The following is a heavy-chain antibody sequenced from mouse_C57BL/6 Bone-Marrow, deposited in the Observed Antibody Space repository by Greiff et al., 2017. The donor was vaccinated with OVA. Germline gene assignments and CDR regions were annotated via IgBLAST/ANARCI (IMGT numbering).Heavy chain of an antibody. V-gene: IGHV1-53*01. CDR3: ARPWYYLDY. Sequence: VQLQQPGTELVKPGASGYTFTSYWMHWVKQRPGQGLEWIGNINPSNGGTNYNEKFKSKATLTVDKSSSTAYMQLSSLTSEDSAVYYCARPWYYLDYWGQGTTLTVSS. D-gene: IGHD1-1*02. J-gene: IGHJ2*01. CDR1: GYTFTSYW. CDR2: INPSNGGT.